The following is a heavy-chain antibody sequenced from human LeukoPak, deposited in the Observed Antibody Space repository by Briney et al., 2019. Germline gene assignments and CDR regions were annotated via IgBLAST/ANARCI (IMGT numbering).Heavy chain of an antibody. D-gene: IGHD3-10*02. V-gene: IGHV3-7*01. J-gene: IGHJ4*02. CDR2: IKQDGSEK. CDR1: GFTFSNYC. CDR3: ARAGPGATCSTKEY. Sequence: GGSLRLSCAASGFTFSNYCMSWVRQAPGKGLEWVANIKQDGSEKYYVDSVKGRFTISRGNAENALYLQMNSLRGEDTAVYYCARAGPGATCSTKEYWGQGALVTVSS.